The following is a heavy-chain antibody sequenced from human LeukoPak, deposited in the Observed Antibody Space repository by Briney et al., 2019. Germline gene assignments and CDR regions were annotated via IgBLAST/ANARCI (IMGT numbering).Heavy chain of an antibody. CDR2: ISAYNGNT. Sequence: ASVKVSCKASGYTFTSYGISWVRQAPGQGLEWMGWISAYNGNTNYAQKLQGRVTMTRNTSISTAYMELSSLRSEDTAVYYCARGDWSSSWYGGNYFDYWGQGTLVTVSS. CDR1: GYTFTSYG. D-gene: IGHD6-13*01. J-gene: IGHJ4*02. V-gene: IGHV1-18*01. CDR3: ARGDWSSSWYGGNYFDY.